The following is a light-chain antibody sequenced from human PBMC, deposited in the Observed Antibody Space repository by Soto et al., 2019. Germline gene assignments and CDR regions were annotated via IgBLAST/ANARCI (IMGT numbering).Light chain of an antibody. CDR3: QQSYNTLWT. V-gene: IGKV1-39*01. J-gene: IGKJ1*01. CDR1: QSISRY. Sequence: DIPMTQSPSSLSASVGDRVTITCRASQSISRYLNWYQHKPGKAPKLLIYTASNLQSGVPSRFSGGGSGTDFTLTISSLQPEDFATYYCQQSYNTLWTFGQGTKVEIK. CDR2: TAS.